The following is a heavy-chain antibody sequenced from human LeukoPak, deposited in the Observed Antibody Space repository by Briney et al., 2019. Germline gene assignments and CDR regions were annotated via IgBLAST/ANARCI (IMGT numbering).Heavy chain of an antibody. V-gene: IGHV3-73*01. J-gene: IGHJ4*02. Sequence: GGSLRLSCAASGFTFSGSAMHWVRQASGKGLEWVGRIRSKANSYATAYAASVKGRFTISRDDSKNTAYLQMNSLKTEDTAVYYCTRPPYYDILTGGLIDWGQGTLVTVSS. CDR1: GFTFSGSA. CDR2: IRSKANSYAT. D-gene: IGHD3-9*01. CDR3: TRPPYYDILTGGLID.